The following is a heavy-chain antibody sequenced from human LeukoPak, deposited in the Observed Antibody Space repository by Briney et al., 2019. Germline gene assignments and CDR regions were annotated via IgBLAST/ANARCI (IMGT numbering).Heavy chain of an antibody. CDR1: GYTFTGYY. J-gene: IGHJ4*02. CDR3: AREIRGRGPYGY. CDR2: INPNSGGT. V-gene: IGHV1-2*02. D-gene: IGHD2-15*01. Sequence: ASVKVSCKSSGYTFTGYYMHWVRQAPGQGLEWMGWINPNSGGTNYAQKFQARVTMTRDTSISTAYMELSRLRSDDTAVYYCAREIRGRGPYGYWGQGTLVTVSS.